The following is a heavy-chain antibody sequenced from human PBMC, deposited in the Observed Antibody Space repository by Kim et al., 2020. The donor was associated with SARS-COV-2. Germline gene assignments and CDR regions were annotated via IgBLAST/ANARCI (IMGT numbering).Heavy chain of an antibody. J-gene: IGHJ6*02. V-gene: IGHV1-3*01. CDR3: ARAAGSSWTENYYYGMDV. CDR2: INAGNGNT. D-gene: IGHD6-13*01. Sequence: ASVKVSCKASGYTFTSYAMHWVRQAPGQRLEWMGWINAGNGNTKYSQKFQGRVTITRDTSASTAYMELSSLRSEDTAVYYCARAAGSSWTENYYYGMDVWGQGTTVTVSS. CDR1: GYTFTSYA.